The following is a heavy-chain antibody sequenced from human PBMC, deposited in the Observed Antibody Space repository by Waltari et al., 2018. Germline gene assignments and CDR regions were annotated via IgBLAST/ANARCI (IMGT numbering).Heavy chain of an antibody. Sequence: EVELVQSGAEVKKPGATVKISCKASGSTFMAYFMHWVQQAPGKGLEWMGRIDPEDGETVYSEKFQGRVTITADTSTDTAYMELSSLTSGDTAVYYCAPLPGGSGQTFDYWGQGTLVTVSS. CDR2: IDPEDGET. J-gene: IGHJ4*02. D-gene: IGHD3-10*01. CDR3: APLPGGSGQTFDY. CDR1: GSTFMAYF. V-gene: IGHV1-69-2*01.